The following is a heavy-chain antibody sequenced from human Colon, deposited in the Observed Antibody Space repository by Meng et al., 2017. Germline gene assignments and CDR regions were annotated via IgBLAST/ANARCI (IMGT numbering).Heavy chain of an antibody. V-gene: IGHV6-1*01. Sequence: VHLQQSAPGRVEPSQTLPLTYCISWDRFSSNPAAWNWIRQSPSSGLDWLGRKYYRSKWYNEYAVSVKSRMTFNAETSKNQVSLQVNSVTPEDTAVYYCARDHGYSYGLPLDYWGQGILVTVSS. J-gene: IGHJ4*02. CDR3: ARDHGYSYGLPLDY. CDR2: KYYRSKWYN. CDR1: WDRFSSNPAA. D-gene: IGHD5-18*01.